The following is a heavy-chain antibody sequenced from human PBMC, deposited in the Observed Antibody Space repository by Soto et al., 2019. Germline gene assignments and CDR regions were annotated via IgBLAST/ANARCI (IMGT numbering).Heavy chain of an antibody. CDR3: ARGGYYYESRAYSPDN. CDR2: ISNDGTSA. Sequence: SLRLSCAASGFTFSTYWMHWVRQAPGKGLVWVSRISNDGTSADYADSVKGRVTVSRDNARNTLYLQMHSLRAEDTAVYYCARGGYYYESRAYSPDNWGQGTLVTVSS. J-gene: IGHJ4*02. CDR1: GFTFSTYW. V-gene: IGHV3-74*01. D-gene: IGHD3-22*01.